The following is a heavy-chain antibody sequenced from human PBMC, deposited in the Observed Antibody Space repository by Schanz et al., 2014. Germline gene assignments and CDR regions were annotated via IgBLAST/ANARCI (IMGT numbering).Heavy chain of an antibody. Sequence: QVQLLQSGAEVKKPGASMKVSCKASGYTFTSYSMHWVRQAPGQGLEWMGIINLSGGSTNNAQKFEGRLALARDAYASTLYMKVSCLRSEDTAVYYCARDGREVVQGVSEGVNHYYYGMDVWGQGTTVTVSS. CDR3: ARDGREVVQGVSEGVNHYYYGMDV. CDR1: GYTFTSYS. V-gene: IGHV1-46*03. D-gene: IGHD3-10*01. CDR2: INLSGGST. J-gene: IGHJ6*02.